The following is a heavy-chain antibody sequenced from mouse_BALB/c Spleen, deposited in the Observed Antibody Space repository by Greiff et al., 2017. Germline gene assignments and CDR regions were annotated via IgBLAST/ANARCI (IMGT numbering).Heavy chain of an antibody. J-gene: IGHJ4*01. CDR1: GFSLSTSGMG. Sequence: QVTLKESGPGILQPSQTLSLTCSFSGFSLSTSGMGVSWIRQPSGKGLEWLAHIYWDDDKRYNPSLKSRLTISKDTSRNQVFLKITSVDTADTATYYCARREDDGYYRAMDYWGQGTSVTVSS. D-gene: IGHD2-3*01. CDR3: ARREDDGYYRAMDY. V-gene: IGHV8-12*01. CDR2: IYWDDDK.